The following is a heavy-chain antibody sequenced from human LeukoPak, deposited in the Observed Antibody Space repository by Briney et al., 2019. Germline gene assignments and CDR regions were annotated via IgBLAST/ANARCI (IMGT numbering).Heavy chain of an antibody. D-gene: IGHD5-18*01. CDR2: INDNGAGT. V-gene: IGHV3-23*01. J-gene: IGHJ4*02. Sequence: GGSLRLSCAASGFTFSSYAMSWVRQAPGKGLKWVSTINDNGAGTYYADSVKGRFTISRDFSKNTLYLQMNSLRAEDTAVYYCAKLEGYTYGNIDYWGQGTLVTVSS. CDR1: GFTFSSYA. CDR3: AKLEGYTYGNIDY.